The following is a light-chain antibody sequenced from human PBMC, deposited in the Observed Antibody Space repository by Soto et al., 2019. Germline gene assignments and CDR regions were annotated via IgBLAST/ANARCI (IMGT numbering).Light chain of an antibody. CDR1: SSDVGVYNY. Sequence: TSSDVGVYNYVSWYQQHPGKAPKLMIYDVSNRPSGVSNRFSGSKSGNTASLTISGLQAEDEADYYCSSYTSSSTKVFGTGTKVPVL. CDR2: DVS. CDR3: SSYTSSSTKV. V-gene: IGLV2-14*04. J-gene: IGLJ1*01.